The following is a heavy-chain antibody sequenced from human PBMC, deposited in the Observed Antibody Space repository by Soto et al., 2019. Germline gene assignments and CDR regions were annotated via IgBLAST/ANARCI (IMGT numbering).Heavy chain of an antibody. V-gene: IGHV1-3*05. CDR2: ITADNGNT. J-gene: IGHJ6*02. CDR1: GNTFSSNA. CDR3: ARDSRIGIGGITWHYYGMDV. Sequence: QVQLVQSRAEEKKPGASVKVSCKASGNTFSSNAIHWVRQAPGQRLEWMGWITADNGNTKYSEKFQDRVTITRDTSASTAYMELSSLKSEDTAIYYCARDSRIGIGGITWHYYGMDVGGQGTTVIVSS.